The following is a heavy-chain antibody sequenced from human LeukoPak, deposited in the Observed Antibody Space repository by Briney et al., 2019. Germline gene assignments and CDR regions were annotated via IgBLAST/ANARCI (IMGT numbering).Heavy chain of an antibody. CDR1: GFTFSTYA. Sequence: GGSLRLSCAASGFTFSTYAMSWVRQAPGKGLEWVSAISGSGDSTYYADAVTGRFTISRDNSKNTVCLQMNSLRAEDTAVYYCAKDINSGSYFDYWGQGSLVTVSS. V-gene: IGHV3-23*01. D-gene: IGHD1-26*01. CDR2: ISGSGDST. CDR3: AKDINSGSYFDY. J-gene: IGHJ4*02.